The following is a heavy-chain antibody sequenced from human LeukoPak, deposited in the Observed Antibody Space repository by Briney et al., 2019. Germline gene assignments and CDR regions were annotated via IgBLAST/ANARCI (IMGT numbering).Heavy chain of an antibody. J-gene: IGHJ4*02. D-gene: IGHD3-22*01. CDR3: ARDPLAEDYYYDSSGYYPDY. CDR2: ISYDGSNK. V-gene: IGHV3-30*04. CDR1: GFTFSSYA. Sequence: PGGSLRLSCAASGFTFSSYAMHWVRQAPGKGLEWVAVISYDGSNKYYADSVKGRFTISRDNSKNTLYLQMNSLRAEDTAVYYCARDPLAEDYYYDSSGYYPDYWGQGTLVTVSS.